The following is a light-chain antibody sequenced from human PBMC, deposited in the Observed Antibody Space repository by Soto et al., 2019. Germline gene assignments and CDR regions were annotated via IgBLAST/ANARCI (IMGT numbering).Light chain of an antibody. V-gene: IGKV3-20*01. Sequence: EIVLTQSPGTLSLSPGERATLSCRASQSVSSSYLAGYQQKPGQAPRLLIYGASSRATGIPDRFSGSGSGTDFTLTISRLEPEDFAVYYCQQYGSSRGTFGQGTKVDIK. CDR3: QQYGSSRGT. CDR1: QSVSSSY. CDR2: GAS. J-gene: IGKJ1*01.